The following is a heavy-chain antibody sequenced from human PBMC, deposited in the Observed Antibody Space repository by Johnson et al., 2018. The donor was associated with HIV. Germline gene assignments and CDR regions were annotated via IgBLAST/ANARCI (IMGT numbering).Heavy chain of an antibody. V-gene: IGHV3-30*04. CDR2: LSYDGSNK. CDR1: GFTFSSYA. CDR3: AKDLNYGSGPVDI. Sequence: QMLLVESGGDVVQPGRSLRLSCAASGFTFSSYAMHWVRQAPGKGLDWVAVLSYDGSNKYYADSVKGRFTISRDNSKNTLYLQMNSLRAEDTAVYYCAKDLNYGSGPVDIWGQGTMVTVSS. J-gene: IGHJ3*02. D-gene: IGHD3-10*01.